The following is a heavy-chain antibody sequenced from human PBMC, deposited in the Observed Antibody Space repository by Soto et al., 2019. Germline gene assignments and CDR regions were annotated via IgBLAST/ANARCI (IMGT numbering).Heavy chain of an antibody. CDR2: TYYRSKWFH. V-gene: IGHV6-1*01. D-gene: IGHD3-10*01. CDR3: ARGNALDV. CDR1: GDSVSSDITS. J-gene: IGHJ3*01. Sequence: QGQLQQSGPGLVKPSQTLSLTCAISGDSVSSDITSWNWIRQSPSRGLEWLGRTYYRSKWFHDYAVSVKSRITINPDTSKKQLSLELNSMTPADTAVYYCARGNALDVWGQGTVVTVSS.